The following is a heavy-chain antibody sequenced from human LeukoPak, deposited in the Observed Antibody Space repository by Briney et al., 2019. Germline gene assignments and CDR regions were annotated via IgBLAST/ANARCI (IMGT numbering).Heavy chain of an antibody. V-gene: IGHV3-20*04. CDR1: GFTFDDHG. J-gene: IGHJ4*02. CDR3: ARNVGSGYYYYFDY. D-gene: IGHD3-22*01. Sequence: PGGSLRLSCAASGFTFDDHGMSWVRQAPGTGLEWVSGIKWDGGSTGYEDTVQGRFTISRDNAKNSLYLQMNSLRAEDTALYYCARNVGSGYYYYFDYWGQGTLVTVSS. CDR2: IKWDGGST.